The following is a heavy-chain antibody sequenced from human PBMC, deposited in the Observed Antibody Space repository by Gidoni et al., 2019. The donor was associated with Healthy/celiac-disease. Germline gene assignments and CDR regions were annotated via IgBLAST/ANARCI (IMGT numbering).Heavy chain of an antibody. D-gene: IGHD3-10*01. V-gene: IGHV1-2*02. CDR1: GYTFTGYY. J-gene: IGHJ6*02. Sequence: QVQLVQSGAEVKKPGASVKVSCKASGYTFTGYYMHWVRQAPGQGLEWMGWINPNSGGTNYAQKFQGRVTMTRDTSISTAYMERSRLRSDDTAVYYCARSLLYGSGRAYGMDVWGQGTTVTVSS. CDR3: ARSLLYGSGRAYGMDV. CDR2: INPNSGGT.